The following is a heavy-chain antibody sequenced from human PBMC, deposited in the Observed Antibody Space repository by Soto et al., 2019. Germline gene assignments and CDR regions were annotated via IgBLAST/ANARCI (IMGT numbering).Heavy chain of an antibody. CDR2: INPNTGGT. Sequence: ASVKVSCKTSGCTFTAYYIHWVRQAPGQGLEWVGYINPNTGGTNYAQKFKGRVTLTSDTSVTTAYMKLTSLRSDDTAVYYCARAQGVLYPLDPWGQGSLVTVSS. V-gene: IGHV1-2*02. J-gene: IGHJ5*02. D-gene: IGHD2-8*01. CDR1: GCTFTAYY. CDR3: ARAQGVLYPLDP.